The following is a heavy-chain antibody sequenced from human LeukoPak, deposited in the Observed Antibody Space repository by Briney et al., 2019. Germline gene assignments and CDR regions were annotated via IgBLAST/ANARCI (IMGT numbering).Heavy chain of an antibody. CDR2: ISPGDSDP. Sequence: GESLKISCKGSGYNFTNFWIAWVRQMPGKGLEWMGIISPGDSDPRYSPSFQGQVIISADKSFNTAHLQWSSLRASDTAIYYCARLASSGGSCPDYWGQGTLVTVSS. J-gene: IGHJ4*02. D-gene: IGHD2-15*01. CDR3: ARLASSGGSCPDY. V-gene: IGHV5-51*01. CDR1: GYNFTNFW.